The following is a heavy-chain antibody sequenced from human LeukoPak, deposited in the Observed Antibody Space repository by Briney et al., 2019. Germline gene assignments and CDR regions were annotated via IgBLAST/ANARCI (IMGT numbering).Heavy chain of an antibody. D-gene: IGHD6-13*01. J-gene: IGHJ4*02. V-gene: IGHV1-2*02. CDR3: VRGHGIAAAGTGFDY. CDR2: INPNSGGT. CDR1: GYTFTGYY. Sequence: ASVKVSCKASGYTFTGYYMHWVRQAPGQGLEWMGWINPNSGGTNYAQKFQGRVTTTRDTSISTAYMELSRLRSDDTAVYYCVRGHGIAAAGTGFDYWGQGTLVTVSS.